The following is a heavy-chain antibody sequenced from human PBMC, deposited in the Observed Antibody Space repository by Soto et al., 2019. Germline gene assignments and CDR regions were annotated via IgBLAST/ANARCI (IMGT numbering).Heavy chain of an antibody. CDR3: ASSTSGLLAY. J-gene: IGHJ4*02. D-gene: IGHD6-19*01. CDR1: GGSISSYY. CDR2: IYYSGST. Sequence: SETLSLTCTVSGGSISSYYWSWIRQPPRKGLEWIGYIYYSGSTNYNPSLKSRVTISVDTSKNQFSLKLSSVTAADTAVYYCASSTSGLLAYWGQGTLVTVSS. V-gene: IGHV4-59*01.